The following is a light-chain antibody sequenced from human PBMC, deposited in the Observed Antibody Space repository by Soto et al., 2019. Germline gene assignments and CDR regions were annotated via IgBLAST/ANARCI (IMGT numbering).Light chain of an antibody. CDR2: GAS. Sequence: ETVMTQSPATLPVSPGERATLSCRASQSVSSNLAWYQQRPGQAPRLLIYGASTRASGVPDRFSGSGSGTEFTLTISSLQSEDVAVYYCQQYDNWPPWTFGQGTKVDIK. CDR3: QQYDNWPPWT. V-gene: IGKV3-15*01. CDR1: QSVSSN. J-gene: IGKJ1*01.